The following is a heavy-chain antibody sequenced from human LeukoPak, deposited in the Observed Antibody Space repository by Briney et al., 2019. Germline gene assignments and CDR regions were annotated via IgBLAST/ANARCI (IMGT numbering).Heavy chain of an antibody. J-gene: IGHJ4*02. CDR3: ATGKPTPYCSGGSCYSEFDY. CDR2: IDPEDGET. D-gene: IGHD2-15*01. V-gene: IGHV1-24*01. Sequence: ASVKVSCKVSGYTLTELSMHWVRQAPGKGLEWMGGIDPEDGETIYAQKFQGRVTMTEDTSTDTAYMELSSLRSEDTAVYYCATGKPTPYCSGGSCYSEFDYWGQGTLVTVSS. CDR1: GYTLTELS.